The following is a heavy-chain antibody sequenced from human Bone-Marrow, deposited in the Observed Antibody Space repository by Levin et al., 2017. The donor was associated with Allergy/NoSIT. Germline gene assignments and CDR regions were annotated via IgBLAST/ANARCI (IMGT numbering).Heavy chain of an antibody. CDR3: AGRGEGGRQASYAFDL. Sequence: KISCQTSGATFSNYAISWLRQAPGQGLEWMGGIVPIYLTPNYAQKFWGRVTIYADESSSTAYLELRSLTSEDTAVYYCAGRGEGGRQASYAFDLWGQGTMVTVSS. CDR2: IVPIYLTP. V-gene: IGHV1-69*01. CDR1: GATFSNYA. D-gene: IGHD1-26*01. J-gene: IGHJ3*01.